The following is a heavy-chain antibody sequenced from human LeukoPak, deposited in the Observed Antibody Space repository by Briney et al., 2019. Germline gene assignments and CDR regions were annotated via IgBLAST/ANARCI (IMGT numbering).Heavy chain of an antibody. CDR1: GFPFSSYA. J-gene: IGHJ6*02. Sequence: GGSLRLSCAASGFPFSSYAMSWVRQAPGKGLEWVSAISGSGGSTYYADSVKGRFTISRDNSKNTLYLQMNSLRAEDTAVYNCAKLGGSGTDGYLDYYQGMDVWGQGTTVTVSS. CDR2: ISGSGGST. D-gene: IGHD3-10*01. V-gene: IGHV3-23*01. CDR3: AKLGGSGTDGYLDYYQGMDV.